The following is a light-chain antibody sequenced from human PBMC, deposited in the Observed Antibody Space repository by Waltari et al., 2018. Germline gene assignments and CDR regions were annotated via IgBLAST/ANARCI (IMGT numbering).Light chain of an antibody. V-gene: IGKV3-11*01. CDR2: DAS. Sequence: EILLTHSPATLSLSPGERATLSSRAGQSFGNYLAWYQQKPGQPPRLLIPDASNRATDIPARFSGGGSGTDFTLTISSLEPEDFAVYYCQQRSNWPPTFGQGTKVEIK. J-gene: IGKJ1*01. CDR1: QSFGNY. CDR3: QQRSNWPPT.